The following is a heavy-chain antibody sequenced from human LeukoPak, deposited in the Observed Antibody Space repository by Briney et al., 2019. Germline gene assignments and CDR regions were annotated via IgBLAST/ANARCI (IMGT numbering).Heavy chain of an antibody. V-gene: IGHV1-8*01. CDR1: GYTFTSYD. CDR2: MNPNSGNT. D-gene: IGHD3-22*01. J-gene: IGHJ4*02. Sequence: GASVKVSCKASGYTFTSYDINWVRQATGQGLEWMGWMNPNSGNTGYAQKFQGRVTMTRNTSISTAYMELSSLRSEDTAVYYCARVSPDYYDSSGYYYEGGYFDYWGQGTLVTVSS. CDR3: ARVSPDYYDSSGYYYEGGYFDY.